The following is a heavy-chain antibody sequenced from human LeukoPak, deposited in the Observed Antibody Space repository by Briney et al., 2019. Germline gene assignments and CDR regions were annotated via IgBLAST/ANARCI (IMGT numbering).Heavy chain of an antibody. CDR2: IDSDGSST. J-gene: IGHJ4*02. V-gene: IGHV3-74*01. Sequence: GGSLRLSCAASGFTFSSYWMHWVRQAPGKGLVWVSRIDSDGSSTSYADSVKGRFTISRDNAKNTLYLQMNSLRAEDTAVYYCGREKIGCGCDCYSDYWGQGTLVTVSS. D-gene: IGHD2-21*02. CDR3: GREKIGCGCDCYSDY. CDR1: GFTFSSYW.